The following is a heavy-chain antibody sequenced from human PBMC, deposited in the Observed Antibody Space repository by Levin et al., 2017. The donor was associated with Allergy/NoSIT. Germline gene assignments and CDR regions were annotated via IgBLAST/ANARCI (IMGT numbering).Heavy chain of an antibody. CDR3: AKAGSEYYDSSGYYYLDY. J-gene: IGHJ4*02. Sequence: SLKISCAASGFTFDDYAMHWVRQAPGKGLEWVSGISWNSGSIGYADSVKGRFTISRDNAKNSLYLQMNSLRAEDTALYYCAKAGSEYYDSSGYYYLDYWGQGTLVTVSS. CDR1: GFTFDDYA. CDR2: ISWNSGSI. D-gene: IGHD3-22*01. V-gene: IGHV3-9*01.